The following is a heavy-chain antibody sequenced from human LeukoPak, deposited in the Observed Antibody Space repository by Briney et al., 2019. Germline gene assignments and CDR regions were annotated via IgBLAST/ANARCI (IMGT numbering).Heavy chain of an antibody. V-gene: IGHV4-4*07. J-gene: IGHJ5*02. CDR3: ARDRSDIVVVPAAIRFWWFDP. CDR1: GGSISSYY. D-gene: IGHD2-2*02. CDR2: IYTSGST. Sequence: SETLSLTCTVSGGSISSYYWSWIRQPAGKGLEWIGRIYTSGSTNYNPSLKSRVTMSVDTSKNQFSLKLSSVTAADTAVYYCARDRSDIVVVPAAIRFWWFDPWGQGTLVTVSS.